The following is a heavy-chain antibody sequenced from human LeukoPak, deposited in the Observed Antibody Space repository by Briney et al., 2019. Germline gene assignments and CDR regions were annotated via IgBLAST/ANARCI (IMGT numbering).Heavy chain of an antibody. Sequence: ASVKVSCKASGYTFTGYYMHWVRQAPGQGLEWMGWINPNSGGTNYAQKFQGRVTMTRDTSISTAYMELSRLRSDDTAVYYCARGTRLPNGYYYYYMDVWGKGTTVTVSS. J-gene: IGHJ6*03. CDR2: INPNSGGT. CDR3: ARGTRLPNGYYYYYMDV. V-gene: IGHV1-2*02. CDR1: GYTFTGYY. D-gene: IGHD2-8*01.